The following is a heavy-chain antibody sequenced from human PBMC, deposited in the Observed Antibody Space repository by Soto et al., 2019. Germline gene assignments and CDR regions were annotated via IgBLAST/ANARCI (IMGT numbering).Heavy chain of an antibody. J-gene: IGHJ4*02. D-gene: IGHD5-12*01. V-gene: IGHV4-59*01. CDR3: ARGTMDSGYVYDY. Sequence: SGTLSLTCTVSGGSISSYYWSWIRQPPGKGLEWIGYIYYSGSTNYNPSLKSRVTISVDTSKNQFSLKLSSVTAADTAVYYCARGTMDSGYVYDYWGRGTLVYASS. CDR1: GGSISSYY. CDR2: IYYSGST.